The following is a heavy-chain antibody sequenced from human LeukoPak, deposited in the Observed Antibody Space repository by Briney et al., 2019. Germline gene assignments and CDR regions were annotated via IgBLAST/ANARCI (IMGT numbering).Heavy chain of an antibody. CDR2: INHSGST. CDR1: GGSFSGYY. CDR3: ASRRRIVGARVIDY. J-gene: IGHJ4*02. Sequence: SETLSLTCAVYGGSFSGYYWSWIRQPPGKGLEWIGEINHSGSTNYNPSLKSRVTISVDTSKNQFSLKLSSVTAADTAVYYCASRRRIVGARVIDYWGQGTLVTVSS. V-gene: IGHV4-34*01. D-gene: IGHD1-26*01.